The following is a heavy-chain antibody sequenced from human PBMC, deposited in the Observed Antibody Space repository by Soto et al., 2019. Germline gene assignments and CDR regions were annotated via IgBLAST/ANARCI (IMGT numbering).Heavy chain of an antibody. Sequence: QVQLVQSGAEVKKPGSSVKVSCKASGGTFSSYAISWVRQAPGQGLEWMGGIMPIFGTANYAQKFQGRVTITADESTSTAYMELSSLRSEDTAVYYCARGFRVYDIWAGWFDPWGQGTLVTVSS. CDR1: GGTFSSYA. V-gene: IGHV1-69*01. CDR2: IMPIFGTA. CDR3: ARGFRVYDIWAGWFDP. J-gene: IGHJ5*02. D-gene: IGHD3-9*01.